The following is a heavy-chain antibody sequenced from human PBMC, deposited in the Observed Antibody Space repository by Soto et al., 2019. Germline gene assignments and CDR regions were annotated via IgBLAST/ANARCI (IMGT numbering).Heavy chain of an antibody. CDR3: AVYCSGGSCYGRFFDY. D-gene: IGHD2-15*01. J-gene: IGHJ4*02. V-gene: IGHV1-18*01. CDR1: GYTFTSYG. Sequence: QVQLVQSGAEVKKPGASVKVSCKASGYTFTSYGISWVRRAPGQGLEWTGWISAYNGNTNYAQKLQGRVTMTTDTSTSTAYMELRSLRSDDTAVYYCAVYCSGGSCYGRFFDYWGQGTLVTVSS. CDR2: ISAYNGNT.